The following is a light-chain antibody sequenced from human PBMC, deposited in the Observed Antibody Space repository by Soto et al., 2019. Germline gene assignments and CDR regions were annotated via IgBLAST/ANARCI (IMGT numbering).Light chain of an antibody. Sequence: EIVLTQSPGTLSLSPVERATLSCRASQSVSSSYLAWYQQKPGQAPRLLIYGASSRATGTPDRFSGSESGTDFTLTISSLEPEDSAVYYCQQYGSSWTFGQGTKV. CDR2: GAS. V-gene: IGKV3-20*01. CDR1: QSVSSSY. CDR3: QQYGSSWT. J-gene: IGKJ1*01.